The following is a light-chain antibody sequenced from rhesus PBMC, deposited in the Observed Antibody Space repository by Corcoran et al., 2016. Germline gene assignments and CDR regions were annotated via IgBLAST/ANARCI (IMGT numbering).Light chain of an antibody. CDR3: QQYSSSPYS. V-gene: IGKV1-22*01. J-gene: IGKJ2*01. CDR1: QSISSW. Sequence: DIQMTQSPSSLSASVGDTVTITCRASQSISSWLAWYQQKPVKAPKLLIYKASSLQSGVPSRFSGSGSGTDFTLTISSLQSEDFATYYCQQYSSSPYSFGQGTKVEIK. CDR2: KAS.